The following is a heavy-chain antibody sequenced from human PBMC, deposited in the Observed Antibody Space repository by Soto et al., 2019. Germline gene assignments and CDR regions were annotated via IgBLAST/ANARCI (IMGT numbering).Heavy chain of an antibody. D-gene: IGHD1-1*01. CDR2: ILYDGSNK. CDR1: GFTFSNYG. CDR3: AKSRDAYKFYFYYGMDV. J-gene: IGHJ6*02. V-gene: IGHV3-30*18. Sequence: QVQLVESGGGVVQPGTSLRLSCAASGFTFSNYGMHWVRQTPGKGLEWVALILYDGSNKYYADSVKGRFTVSRDNSKNALYLQVSSLRAEDTAVYYCAKSRDAYKFYFYYGMDVWGQGTSVTVSS.